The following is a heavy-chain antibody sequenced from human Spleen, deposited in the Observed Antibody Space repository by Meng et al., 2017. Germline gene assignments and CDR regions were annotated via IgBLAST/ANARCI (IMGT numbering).Heavy chain of an antibody. V-gene: IGHV4-34*01. CDR1: GGSLGDYY. J-gene: IGHJ4*02. CDR2: INHSGST. Sequence: QLQLYKWVSGLLRPSGTLSLHCVFPGGSLGDYYRSWIRQPPGKGLEWIGEINHSGSTNYNPSLDSRATISVDSSQNNLSLKLTSVPAADSAVYYCARGPTTMAHDFDYWGQGTLVTVSS. D-gene: IGHD4-11*01. CDR3: ARGPTTMAHDFDY.